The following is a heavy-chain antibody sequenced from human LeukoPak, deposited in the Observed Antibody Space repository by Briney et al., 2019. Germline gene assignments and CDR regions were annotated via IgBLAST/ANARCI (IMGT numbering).Heavy chain of an antibody. CDR2: ISGSGGFT. Sequence: GGSLRLSCAASGFTFSNAWMSWVRQAPGKGLEWVSGISGSGGFTYYADSLKGRFTISRDNSKNMLYLQMNSLRVEDTAVYYCAKGHGSTWYDGLYYFDYWGQGILVTVSS. CDR3: AKGHGSTWYDGLYYFDY. CDR1: GFTFSNAW. D-gene: IGHD6-13*01. V-gene: IGHV3-23*01. J-gene: IGHJ4*02.